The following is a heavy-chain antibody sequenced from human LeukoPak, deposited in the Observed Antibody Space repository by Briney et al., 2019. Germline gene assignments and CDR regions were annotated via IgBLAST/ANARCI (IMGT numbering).Heavy chain of an antibody. CDR1: GFTFSNAW. Sequence: GGSLRLSCAASGFTFSNAWMSWVRQAPGKGLEWVGRIKRKTDGGTTDYAAPVKGRFTISRDDSKNTLYLQMNSLKTEDTAVYYCTTDPQWLVQYYFDYWGQGTLVTVSS. J-gene: IGHJ4*02. CDR3: TTDPQWLVQYYFDY. CDR2: IKRKTDGGTT. V-gene: IGHV3-15*01. D-gene: IGHD6-19*01.